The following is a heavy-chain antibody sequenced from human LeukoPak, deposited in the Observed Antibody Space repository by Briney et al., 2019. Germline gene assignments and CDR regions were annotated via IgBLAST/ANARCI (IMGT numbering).Heavy chain of an antibody. D-gene: IGHD2-21*02. CDR2: ISGSGGST. Sequence: GGSLRLSCAASGFTFSSYGMSWVRQASGKGLEWVSAISGSGGSTYYADSVKGRFTISRDNSKNTLYLQMNSLRAEDTAVYYCAKEHIVVVTATYYYYMDVWGKGTTVTISS. V-gene: IGHV3-23*01. CDR1: GFTFSSYG. CDR3: AKEHIVVVTATYYYYMDV. J-gene: IGHJ6*03.